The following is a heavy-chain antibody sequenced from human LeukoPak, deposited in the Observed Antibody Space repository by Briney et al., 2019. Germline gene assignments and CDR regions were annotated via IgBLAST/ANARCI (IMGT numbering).Heavy chain of an antibody. CDR3: ARQTTRGQWLAQFDY. J-gene: IGHJ4*02. D-gene: IGHD6-19*01. Sequence: PSETLSLTRTVSGGSISSSSYYWGWIRQPPGKGLEWIGSIFYGGTTYYNPSLKSRVTISVDTSKNQFSLKLSSVTAADTAVYYCARQTTRGQWLAQFDYWGQGTLVTASS. CDR1: GGSISSSSYY. CDR2: IFYGGTT. V-gene: IGHV4-39*01.